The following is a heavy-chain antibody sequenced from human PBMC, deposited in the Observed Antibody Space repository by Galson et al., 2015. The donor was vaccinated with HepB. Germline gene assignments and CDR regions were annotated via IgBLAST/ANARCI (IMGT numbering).Heavy chain of an antibody. V-gene: IGHV3-30*18. CDR3: AKGLNSYYDFWSGRYYYYGMDV. J-gene: IGHJ6*02. D-gene: IGHD3-3*01. Sequence: SLRLSCAASGFTFSSYGMHWVRQAPGKGLEWVAVISYDGSNKYYADSVKGRFTIPRDNSKNTLYLQMNSLRAEDTAVYYCAKGLNSYYDFWSGRYYYYGMDVWGQGTTVTVSS. CDR2: ISYDGSNK. CDR1: GFTFSSYG.